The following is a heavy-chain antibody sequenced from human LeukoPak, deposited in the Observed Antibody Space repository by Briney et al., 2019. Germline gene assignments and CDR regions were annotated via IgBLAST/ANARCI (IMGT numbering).Heavy chain of an antibody. D-gene: IGHD5-18*01. J-gene: IGHJ4*02. CDR2: ISYDGSNK. V-gene: IGHV3-30-3*01. Sequence: GRSLRLSCAASGFTFSSYAMHWVRQAPGKGLEWVAVISYDGSNKYYADSVKGRFTISRDNSKNTLYLQMNSLRAEDTAVYYCAKGTLDTPIDYWGQGTLVTVSS. CDR3: AKGTLDTPIDY. CDR1: GFTFSSYA.